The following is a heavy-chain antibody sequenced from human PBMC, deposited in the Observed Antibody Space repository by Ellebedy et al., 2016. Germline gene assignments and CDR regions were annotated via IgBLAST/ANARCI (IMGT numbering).Heavy chain of an antibody. D-gene: IGHD3-16*01. CDR3: ARGASTRELWADLDSLGFDP. Sequence: GSLRLXCTVSGGSISSSSYYWGWIRQPPGKGLEWIGSIYYSGSTYYNPSLKSRVTISVDTSKNQFSLKLSSVTAADTAVYYCARGASTRELWADLDSLGFDPWGQGTLVTVSS. CDR1: GGSISSSSYY. CDR2: IYYSGST. V-gene: IGHV4-39*07. J-gene: IGHJ5*02.